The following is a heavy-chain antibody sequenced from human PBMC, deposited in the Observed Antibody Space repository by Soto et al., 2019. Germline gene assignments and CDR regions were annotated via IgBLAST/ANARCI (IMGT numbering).Heavy chain of an antibody. V-gene: IGHV4-4*02. CDR3: ARVSGSYYYGMDV. CDR1: GGSIRNSYW. CDR2: IYHSGST. Sequence: PSDTLSLTSAVSGGSIRNSYWWSWVRQPPGKGLEWIGEIYHSGSTNYNTSLKSRVTISVDKSKNQFSLKVTSVTAADTAVYYCARVSGSYYYGMDVWGQGTTVTVSS. J-gene: IGHJ6*02.